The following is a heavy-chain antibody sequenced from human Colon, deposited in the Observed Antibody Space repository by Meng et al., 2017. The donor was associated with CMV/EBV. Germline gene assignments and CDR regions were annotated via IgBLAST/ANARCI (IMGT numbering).Heavy chain of an antibody. D-gene: IGHD2/OR15-2a*01. J-gene: IGHJ5*02. V-gene: IGHV1-8*01. CDR2: MDPGSGNS. CDR3: ATSFYGGLP. CDR1: GYSFASYD. Sequence: QVQLVQSGAEVKKPGASVKVSCKASGYSFASYDLNWVRLTDGQGLEWVAWMDPGSGNSTHAQRLQGRITLTRDTSTTTAYMELTNLRSEDTAVYFCATSFYGGLPWGQGTLVTVSS.